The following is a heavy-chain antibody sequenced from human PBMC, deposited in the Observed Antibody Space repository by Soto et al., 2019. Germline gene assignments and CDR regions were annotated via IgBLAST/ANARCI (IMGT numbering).Heavy chain of an antibody. V-gene: IGHV3-30*18. J-gene: IGHJ4*02. D-gene: IGHD6-19*01. CDR2: ISYDGSNK. CDR3: AKGGGSWWLVLDY. CDR1: GFTFSSYG. Sequence: GGSLRLSCAASGFTFSSYGMHWVRQAPGKGLEWVAVISYDGSNKYYADSVKGRFTISRDNSKNTLYLQMNSLRAEDTAVYYCAKGGGSWWLVLDYWGQGTLVTVSS.